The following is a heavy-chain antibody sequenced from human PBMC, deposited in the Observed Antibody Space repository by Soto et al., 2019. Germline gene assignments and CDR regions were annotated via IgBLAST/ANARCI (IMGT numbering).Heavy chain of an antibody. V-gene: IGHV4-39*01. Sequence: SETLSLTCTVSGGSINSKNYYWAWIRQPPGKGLAWIASIYYDGSTYYNTSLKSRVTISRDTSKNQFSLRLTSMTAADTAVYYCGKVVVAATRHTDFDSWGQGTLVTVYS. CDR2: IYYDGST. CDR3: GKVVVAATRHTDFDS. CDR1: GGSINSKNYY. J-gene: IGHJ4*02. D-gene: IGHD2-15*01.